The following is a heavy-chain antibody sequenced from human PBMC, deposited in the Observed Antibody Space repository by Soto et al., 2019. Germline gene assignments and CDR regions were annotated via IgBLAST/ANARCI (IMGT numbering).Heavy chain of an antibody. Sequence: LRLSCVASGFTFSTYWMSWVRQAPGKGLEWVANIKQDGSEKYYVDSVKDRFTISRDNAKNSLYLQMNSLRAEDSAVYYCARVYPGSGWPYHYYGMDVWGQGTTVTVSS. J-gene: IGHJ6*02. D-gene: IGHD6-19*01. CDR2: IKQDGSEK. V-gene: IGHV3-7*01. CDR3: ARVYPGSGWPYHYYGMDV. CDR1: GFTFSTYW.